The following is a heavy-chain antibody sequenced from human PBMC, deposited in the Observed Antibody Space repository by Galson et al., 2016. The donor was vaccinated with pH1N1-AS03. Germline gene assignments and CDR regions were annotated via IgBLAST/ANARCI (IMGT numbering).Heavy chain of an antibody. V-gene: IGHV2-5*01. CDR1: GFSLDSLDVN. Sequence: PALVKPTQTLTLTCTFSGFSLDSLDVNVAWVRQPPGKALEWLAHIYWNDNKLYRPSLKTRLTITKDTSKNHVVLSMTNMDPTDTATYYCARRSWDLKEGFDYWGQGTLVTVSS. J-gene: IGHJ4*02. CDR3: ARRSWDLKEGFDY. D-gene: IGHD1-26*01. CDR2: IYWNDNK.